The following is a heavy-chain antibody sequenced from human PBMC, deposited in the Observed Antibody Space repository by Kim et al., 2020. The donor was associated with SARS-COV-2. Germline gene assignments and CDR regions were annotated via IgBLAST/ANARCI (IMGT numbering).Heavy chain of an antibody. CDR2: VYPNDGTT. V-gene: IGHV1-46*01. Sequence: ASVKVSCKTSGYGFTSNYLHWVRLAPGQGLEWMGMVYPNDGTTTYAQKFQGRVTMTSDTPTRTGYMELSSLTSEDTAVYYCARDLEGFDYWSQGTLVTVS. J-gene: IGHJ4*02. CDR3: ARDLEGFDY. D-gene: IGHD1-1*01. CDR1: GYGFTSNY.